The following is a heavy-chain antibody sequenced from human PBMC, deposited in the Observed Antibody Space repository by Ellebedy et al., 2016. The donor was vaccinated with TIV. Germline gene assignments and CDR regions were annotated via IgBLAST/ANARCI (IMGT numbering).Heavy chain of an antibody. CDR2: VSGNAGNT. D-gene: IGHD3-10*01. V-gene: IGHV3-23*01. CDR3: ARSLYYGELGGWFDP. Sequence: GGSLRLSCAASGFTFSSYAMSWVRQAPGKGLEWVSGVSGNAGNTYYADSVKGRFTISRDNSKNTLYLQMNSLRAEDTAVYYCARSLYYGELGGWFDPWGQGTLVTVSS. CDR1: GFTFSSYA. J-gene: IGHJ5*02.